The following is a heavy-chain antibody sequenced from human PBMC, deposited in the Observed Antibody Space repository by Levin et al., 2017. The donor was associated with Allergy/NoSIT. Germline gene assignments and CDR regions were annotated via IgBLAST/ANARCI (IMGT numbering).Heavy chain of an antibody. CDR2: INPNSGGT. J-gene: IGHJ4*02. V-gene: IGHV1-2*02. CDR3: ARDQRVGSGSSNYGFDY. Sequence: ASVKVSCKASGYTFTGYYMHWVRQAPGQGLEWMGWINPNSGGTNYAQKFQGRVTMTRDTSISTAYMELSRLRSDDTAVYYCARDQRVGSGSSNYGFDYWGQGTLVTVSS. CDR1: GYTFTGYY. D-gene: IGHD1-26*01.